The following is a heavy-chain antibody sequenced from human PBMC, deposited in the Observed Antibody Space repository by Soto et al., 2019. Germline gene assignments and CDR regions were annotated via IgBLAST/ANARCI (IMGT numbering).Heavy chain of an antibody. CDR3: GGDSNFYYGMDV. CDR2: IRSKAYGGTT. CDR1: GFTCGDYA. J-gene: IGHJ6*02. V-gene: IGHV3-49*03. D-gene: IGHD2-21*02. Sequence: PGGPLRLSCTASGFTCGDYAMSWFRQAPGKGLEWVGFIRSKAYGGTTEYAASVKGRFTISRDDSKSIAYLQMNSLKTEDTAVYYCGGDSNFYYGMDVWGQGTTVTVSS.